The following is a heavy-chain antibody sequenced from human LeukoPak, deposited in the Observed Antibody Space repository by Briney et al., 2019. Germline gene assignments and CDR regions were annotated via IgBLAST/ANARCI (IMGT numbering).Heavy chain of an antibody. CDR1: GGSINNGDYY. J-gene: IGHJ4*02. Sequence: PSETLSLTCTVSGGSINNGDYYCSWIRQSPGKGLEWIGYISYSGSTYYNPSLKSRVTISVDTSKNQFSLKLRSVTAAATAVYYCARAGFGIDFWGQGTLVTVSS. V-gene: IGHV4-30-4*08. CDR3: ARAGFGIDF. CDR2: ISYSGST. D-gene: IGHD3-10*01.